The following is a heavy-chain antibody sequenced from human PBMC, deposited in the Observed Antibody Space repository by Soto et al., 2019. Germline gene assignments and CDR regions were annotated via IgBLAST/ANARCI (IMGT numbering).Heavy chain of an antibody. CDR2: ISAYNGNT. CDR3: AREASFDQYYYYMDV. J-gene: IGHJ6*03. V-gene: IGHV1-18*01. Sequence: ASVKVSCKASRYTFTSYGIICVRHAPGQGLEWMGWISAYNGNTNYAQKLQGRVTMTTDTSTSTAYMELRSLRSDDTAVYYCAREASFDQYYYYMDVWGKGTTVTVSS. CDR1: RYTFTSYG. D-gene: IGHD3-9*01.